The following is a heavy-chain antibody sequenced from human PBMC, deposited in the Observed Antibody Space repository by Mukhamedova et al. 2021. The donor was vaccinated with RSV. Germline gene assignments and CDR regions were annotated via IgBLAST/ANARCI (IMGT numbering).Heavy chain of an antibody. Sequence: AEYMGGRFSISRDNAKNTLYLQMNSLRADDTAVYYCAKEGEWRGSLEGFDAWGQGTLLTVSS. J-gene: IGHJ4*02. D-gene: IGHD3-3*01. V-gene: IGHV3-23*01. CDR3: AKEGEWRGSLEGFDA.